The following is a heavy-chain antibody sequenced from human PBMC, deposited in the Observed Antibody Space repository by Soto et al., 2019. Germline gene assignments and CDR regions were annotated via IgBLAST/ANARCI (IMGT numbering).Heavy chain of an antibody. CDR3: ARLPPKGPVVFDI. CDR1: GGTFSSYA. Sequence: SVKVSCKASGGTFSSYAISWVRQAPGQGLEWMGGIIPIFGTANYAQKFQGRVTITADESTSTAYMELSSLRSEDTAGYYCARLPPKGPVVFDIWAKGQWSPSPQ. J-gene: IGHJ3*02. V-gene: IGHV1-69*13. CDR2: IIPIFGTA.